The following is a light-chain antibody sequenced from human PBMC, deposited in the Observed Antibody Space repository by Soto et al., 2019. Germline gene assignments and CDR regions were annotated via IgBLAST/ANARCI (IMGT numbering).Light chain of an antibody. J-gene: IGLJ3*02. CDR1: SSDVGGYNY. V-gene: IGLV2-14*01. CDR3: SSYTTSSTRV. CDR2: EVS. Sequence: QSVLTQPASVSGSPGQSITISCTGTSSDVGGYNYVSWYQQHPGKAPKLMIYEVSNRPSGVSNRFSGSKSGNTASLTTSGLHDEDEADYYCSSYTTSSTRVFGGGTKLTVL.